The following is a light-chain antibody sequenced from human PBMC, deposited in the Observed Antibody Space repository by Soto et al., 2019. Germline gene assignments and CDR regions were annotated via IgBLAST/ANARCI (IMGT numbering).Light chain of an antibody. J-gene: IGLJ2*01. CDR3: RSFTISRNTVI. Sequence: QSALTQPASVSGSPGQSITISCTGTSSDVGAYDFVSWYQHYPGKAPKLVTFDVTHRPPGISDRFSGSKSANTASLTISGLQAEDEADYYCRSFTISRNTVIFGGGTQLTVL. CDR1: SSDVGAYDF. V-gene: IGLV2-14*01. CDR2: DVT.